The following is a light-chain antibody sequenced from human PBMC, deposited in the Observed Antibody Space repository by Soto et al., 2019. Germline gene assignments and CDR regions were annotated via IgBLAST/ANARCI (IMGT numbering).Light chain of an antibody. CDR1: QSINSKS. J-gene: IGKJ5*01. Sequence: VLTQSAGTLSLSPGEGATVSCRVSQSINSKSLVWYQRKFGQAPRLLIYNTSSRATGIPDRFSGSGSGTDFTLTISRLEPEDFALYHCQQYGSATITFGQGTRLEIK. V-gene: IGKV3-20*01. CDR3: QQYGSATIT. CDR2: NTS.